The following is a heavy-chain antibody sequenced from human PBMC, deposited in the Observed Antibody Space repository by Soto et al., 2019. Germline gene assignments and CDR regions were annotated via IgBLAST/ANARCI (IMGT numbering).Heavy chain of an antibody. CDR2: IIPIFGTS. J-gene: IGHJ3*02. D-gene: IGHD2-2*01. V-gene: IGHV1-69*13. Sequence: ASVKVSCKASGGTFSSYAISWVRQAPGQGLEWMGGIIPIFGTSNYAQKFQGRVTITADESTSTAYMELSSLRSEDTAVYYCARHPTNIVVVPAAQGLAAFDIWGQGTMVTVSS. CDR3: ARHPTNIVVVPAAQGLAAFDI. CDR1: GGTFSSYA.